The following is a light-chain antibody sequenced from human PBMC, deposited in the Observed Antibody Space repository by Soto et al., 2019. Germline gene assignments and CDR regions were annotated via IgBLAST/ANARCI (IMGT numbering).Light chain of an antibody. J-gene: IGKJ1*01. V-gene: IGKV1-5*01. CDR3: QQYSTSSRT. CDR2: DAS. Sequence: DIQMTQSPSTLSASVGARVTLARRASQTVSTWLAWYQQKPGKAPKVMIYDASSLENGVPPRFSGSGSGTEFTLTISSLQPDDFATYYCQQYSTSSRTFGQGTKVDIK. CDR1: QTVSTW.